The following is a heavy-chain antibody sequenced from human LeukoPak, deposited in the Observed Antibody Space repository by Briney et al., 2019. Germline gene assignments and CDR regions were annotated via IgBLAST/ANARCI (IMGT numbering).Heavy chain of an antibody. CDR1: GFTFSSYA. CDR2: ISGSGAST. J-gene: IGHJ5*02. Sequence: PGGSLRLSCVASGFTFSSYALNWVRQTPGKGLEWVSTISGSGASTYYADAVRGRLTISRDNSRNTLQLQMNRLRAEDTAVYYCAKGYRNGYGAWGQGTLVTVSS. CDR3: AKGYRNGYGA. V-gene: IGHV3-23*01. D-gene: IGHD5-18*01.